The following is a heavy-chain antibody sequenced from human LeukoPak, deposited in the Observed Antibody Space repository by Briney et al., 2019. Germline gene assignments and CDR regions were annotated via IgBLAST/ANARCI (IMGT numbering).Heavy chain of an antibody. CDR2: IYSGGST. CDR3: ARIQDHYYDSGSYLNWFDP. D-gene: IGHD3-10*01. V-gene: IGHV3-53*01. Sequence: GGSLRLSCAASGFTVSSNYMSWVRQAPGKGLEWVSVIYSGGSTYYADSVKGRFTISRDNSKNTLYLQMNSLRAEDTAVYYCARIQDHYYDSGSYLNWFDPWGQGTLVTVSS. CDR1: GFTVSSNY. J-gene: IGHJ5*02.